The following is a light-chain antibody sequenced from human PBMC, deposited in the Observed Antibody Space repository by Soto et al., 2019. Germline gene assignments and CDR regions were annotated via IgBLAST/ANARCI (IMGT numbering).Light chain of an antibody. J-gene: IGKJ4*01. CDR2: LGS. CDR3: MQALQTPS. CDR1: QSLLHSNGYTY. Sequence: DIVMTPSPLSLPVTPGEPASISCRSSQSLLHSNGYTYLDWYLQKPGQSPQLLIYLGSNRASGVPDRFSGSGSGTDFTLQISRVEAEDVGVYYCMQALQTPSFGGGTKVEIK. V-gene: IGKV2-28*01.